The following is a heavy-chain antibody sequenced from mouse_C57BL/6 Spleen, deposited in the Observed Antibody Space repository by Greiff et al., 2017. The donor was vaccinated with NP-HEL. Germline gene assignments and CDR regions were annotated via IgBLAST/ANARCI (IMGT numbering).Heavy chain of an antibody. CDR2: ILPSIGRT. V-gene: IGHV15-2*01. CDR3: ARGHYYGSSYFYFDY. Sequence: VQLQQSGSELRSPGSSVKLSCKDFDSEVFPIAYMSWVRQKPGHGFEWIGGILPSIGRTIYGEKFEDKATLDADTLSNTAYLELNSLTSEDSAIYYCARGHYYGSSYFYFDYWGQGTTLTVSS. D-gene: IGHD1-1*01. CDR1: DSEVFPIAY. J-gene: IGHJ2*01.